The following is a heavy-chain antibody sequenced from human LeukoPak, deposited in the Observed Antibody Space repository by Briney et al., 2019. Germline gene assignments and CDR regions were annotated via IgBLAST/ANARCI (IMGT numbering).Heavy chain of an antibody. CDR1: GVSISSGSYY. J-gene: IGHJ6*03. CDR3: ARGGSAAASYMDV. D-gene: IGHD2-2*01. Sequence: SETLSLTCIVSGVSISSGSYYWSWIRQPAGKALEWIGRIYSSGSTKYNPTLKSRVTISVDTSKNQFSLKLSSVTAADTAVYYCARGGSAAASYMDVWGKGPRSPSP. CDR2: IYSSGST. V-gene: IGHV4-61*02.